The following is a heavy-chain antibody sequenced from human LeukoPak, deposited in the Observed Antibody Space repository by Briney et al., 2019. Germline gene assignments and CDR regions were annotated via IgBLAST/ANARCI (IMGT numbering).Heavy chain of an antibody. Sequence: SETLSLTCTVSGGFINDYYWNWIRQPPGQGLEWIGYVYYSGSIKYSPSLKSRVTISVDTSKNQFSLKLNYVTDADTALYYCARDQVGAARFDSWGQGTLVTVSP. CDR1: GGFINDYY. CDR3: ARDQVGAARFDS. CDR2: VYYSGSI. V-gene: IGHV4-59*12. D-gene: IGHD2-15*01. J-gene: IGHJ4*02.